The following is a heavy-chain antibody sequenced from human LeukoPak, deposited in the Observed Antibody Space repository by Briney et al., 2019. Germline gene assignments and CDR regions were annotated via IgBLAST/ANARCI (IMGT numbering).Heavy chain of an antibody. D-gene: IGHD3-9*01. Sequence: SETLSLTCAVYGGSFSGYYWSWIRQPPGKGLEWIGEISHSGSSNSNPSLKSRVTMSADMSKNQFSLKLSSVTAADTAVYYCASPHPENYDILTGFHYWGQGTLVTVSS. CDR1: GGSFSGYY. CDR2: ISHSGSS. J-gene: IGHJ4*02. V-gene: IGHV4-34*01. CDR3: ASPHPENYDILTGFHY.